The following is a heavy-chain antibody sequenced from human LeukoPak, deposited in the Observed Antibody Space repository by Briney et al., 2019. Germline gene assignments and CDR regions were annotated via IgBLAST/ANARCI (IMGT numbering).Heavy chain of an antibody. V-gene: IGHV3-7*01. Sequence: GGSLRLSCAASGFTFSSYWMTWVRQAPGKGLEWVANIKRDGSEKYYVDSVKGRFTISRDNAKNSLYLQMNSLRAEDTAVYYCARDPRTSGSYFDYWGQGTLVTASS. CDR3: ARDPRTSGSYFDY. J-gene: IGHJ4*02. D-gene: IGHD1-26*01. CDR1: GFTFSSYW. CDR2: IKRDGSEK.